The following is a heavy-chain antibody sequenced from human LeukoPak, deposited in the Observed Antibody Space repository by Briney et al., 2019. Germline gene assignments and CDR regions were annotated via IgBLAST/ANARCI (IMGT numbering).Heavy chain of an antibody. Sequence: GGSLRLSCAASGFTFATYAMNWVRQAPGKGPEWVSAISGSGGATFYAGSVKGRFTISRDNANNALYLQMSSLRAEDTAVYYCAKDWRLDYWGQGTLVTVSS. CDR2: ISGSGGAT. J-gene: IGHJ4*02. V-gene: IGHV3-23*01. CDR1: GFTFATYA. CDR3: AKDWRLDY.